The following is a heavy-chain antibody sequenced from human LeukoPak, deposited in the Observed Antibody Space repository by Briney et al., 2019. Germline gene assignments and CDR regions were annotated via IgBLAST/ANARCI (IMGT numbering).Heavy chain of an antibody. CDR3: ARGHKRFLEWLSATFSDY. CDR2: MNPNSGNT. J-gene: IGHJ4*02. D-gene: IGHD3-3*01. Sequence: ASVKVSCKASGGTFSSYAISWVRQAPGQGLEWMGWMNPNSGNTGYAQKFQGRVTMTRNTSISTAYMELSSLRSEDTAVYYCARGHKRFLEWLSATFSDYWGQGTLATVSS. CDR1: GGTFSSYA. V-gene: IGHV1-8*02.